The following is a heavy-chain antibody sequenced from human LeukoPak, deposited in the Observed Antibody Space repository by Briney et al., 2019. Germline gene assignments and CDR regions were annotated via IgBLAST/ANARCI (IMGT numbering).Heavy chain of an antibody. CDR1: GYSISSGYY. CDR3: ARDQRDYYYYGSGSYYFEYNWFDP. V-gene: IGHV4-38-2*02. CDR2: IYHSGST. D-gene: IGHD3-10*01. Sequence: ASETLSLTCTVSGYSISSGYYWGWIRQPPGKGLEWIGSIYHSGSTYYNPSLKSRVTISVDTSKNQFSLKLSSVTAADTAVYYCARDQRDYYYYGSGSYYFEYNWFDPWGQGTLVTVSS. J-gene: IGHJ5*02.